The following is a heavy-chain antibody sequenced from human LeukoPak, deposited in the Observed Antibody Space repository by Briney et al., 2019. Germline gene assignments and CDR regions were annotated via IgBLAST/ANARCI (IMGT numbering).Heavy chain of an antibody. D-gene: IGHD1-1*01. V-gene: IGHV3-23*01. J-gene: IGHJ4*02. CDR3: VVTTGTTQTPASFAY. CDR2: ISGSGGST. CDR1: GFTFSSYA. Sequence: GGSLRLSCAASGFTFSSYAMSWVRQAPGKGLEWVSAISGSGGSTYYADSVKGRFTISRDYSKNTLYLQMNRLRAEDTAVYYCVVTTGTTQTPASFAYWGQGTLVTVSS.